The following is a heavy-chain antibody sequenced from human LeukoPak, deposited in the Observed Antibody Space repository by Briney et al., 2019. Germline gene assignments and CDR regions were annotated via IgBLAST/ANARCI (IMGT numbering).Heavy chain of an antibody. D-gene: IGHD3-9*01. J-gene: IGHJ4*02. CDR2: IIPIFGTA. CDR1: ADILSTFG. Sequence: GASVKVSCKTSADILSTFGISWVRQAPGQGLEWMGGIIPIFGTANYAQKFQGRATITADESTSTAYMELSSLRSEDTAVYYCARDHYDILTGYYREQDSSGYYYFDYWGQGTLVTVSS. CDR3: ARDHYDILTGYYREQDSSGYYYFDY. V-gene: IGHV1-69*13.